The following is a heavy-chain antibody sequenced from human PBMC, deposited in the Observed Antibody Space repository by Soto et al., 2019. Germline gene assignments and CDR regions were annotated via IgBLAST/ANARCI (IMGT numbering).Heavy chain of an antibody. Sequence: QVQLQQWGAGLLKPSETLSLTCAVYGGSFSGYYWCWIRQPPGKGLEWIGEINHSGSTNYNPSLKSRVTISVDTSKNQFSLKLSSVTAADTAVYYCAREVVRGGLFDSWGQGTLVTLSS. CDR3: AREVVRGGLFDS. J-gene: IGHJ4*02. CDR1: GGSFSGYY. D-gene: IGHD3-10*01. V-gene: IGHV4-34*01. CDR2: INHSGST.